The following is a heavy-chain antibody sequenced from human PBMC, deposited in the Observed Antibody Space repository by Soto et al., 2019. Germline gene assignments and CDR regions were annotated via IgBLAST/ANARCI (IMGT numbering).Heavy chain of an antibody. CDR2: ISHSGST. V-gene: IGHV4-34*01. CDR1: GGSFSGYY. J-gene: IGHJ4*02. CDR3: VRALAAVQE. D-gene: IGHD6-13*01. Sequence: SETLSLTCAVYGGSFSGYYCSWVRQPPGKGLEWIGEISHSGSTNYNSSLESRVTISVDTSKNQLFLKLSSVTAADTAVYYCVRALAAVQEWGQGTPVTVSS.